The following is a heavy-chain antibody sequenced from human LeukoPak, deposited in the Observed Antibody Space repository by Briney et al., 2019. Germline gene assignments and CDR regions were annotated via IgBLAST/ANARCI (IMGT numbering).Heavy chain of an antibody. CDR2: IWYDGSNK. J-gene: IGHJ3*01. CDR3: VRDWGTWMALTAAGAFDV. V-gene: IGHV3-33*01. CDR1: GFTFSSYG. Sequence: GGSLRLSCAASGFTFSSYGMHWVRQATGKGLEWVAVIWYDGSNKYYTDSVRGQFSISRDNSKNTVYLEMNSLRAEDTAVYYCVRDWGTWMALTAAGAFDVWGQGTMVTVSS. D-gene: IGHD3-16*01.